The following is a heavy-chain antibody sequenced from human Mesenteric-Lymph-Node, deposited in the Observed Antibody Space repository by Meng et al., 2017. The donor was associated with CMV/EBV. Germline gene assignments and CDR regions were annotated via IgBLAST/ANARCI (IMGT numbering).Heavy chain of an antibody. Sequence: ASVKVSCKASDYTFTTYGISWVRQAPGQGLEWMGWITTDNGNTNYAQKLQGRVTMTTDTSTSTVYMELRSLRSDDTAVYYCATNNKGDYWGQGTQVTVSS. CDR1: DYTFTTYG. CDR3: ATNNKGDY. CDR2: ITTDNGNT. D-gene: IGHD1/OR15-1a*01. V-gene: IGHV1-18*01. J-gene: IGHJ4*02.